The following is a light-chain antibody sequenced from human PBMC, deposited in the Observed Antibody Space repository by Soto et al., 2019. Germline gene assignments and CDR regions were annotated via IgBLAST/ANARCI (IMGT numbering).Light chain of an antibody. CDR3: QQYNNGPYT. J-gene: IGKJ2*01. Sequence: EIVMTHSPATLSVSPGERATLSCGSSQSVSSNLAWYQQKPGQAPRLLIYGASTRATGIPARFSGSGSGTEFTLTISSLQSEDFEVYYCQQYNNGPYTFGQGTKVDIK. CDR1: QSVSSN. V-gene: IGKV3-15*01. CDR2: GAS.